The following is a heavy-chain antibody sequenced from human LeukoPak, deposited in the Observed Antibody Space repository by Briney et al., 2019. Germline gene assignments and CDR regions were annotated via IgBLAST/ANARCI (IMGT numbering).Heavy chain of an antibody. CDR1: GFAFSTFA. J-gene: IGHJ4*02. D-gene: IGHD4-17*01. V-gene: IGHV3-23*01. CDR3: AKESPTVTVFDY. CDR2: ISGSGGST. Sequence: GGSLRLSCAASGFAFSTFAMSWVRQAPGKGLEWVSAISGSGGSTYYADSVKGRFTISRGNSKNTLYLQMNSLRAEDTAVYYCAKESPTVTVFDYWGQGTLVTVSS.